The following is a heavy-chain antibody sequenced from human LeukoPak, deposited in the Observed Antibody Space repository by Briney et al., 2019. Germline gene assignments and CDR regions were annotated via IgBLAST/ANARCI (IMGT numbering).Heavy chain of an antibody. J-gene: IGHJ3*02. CDR3: ARTEKYSSSWYGDAFDI. V-gene: IGHV3-64*01. Sequence: PGGSLRLSCAASGFTLSSFSMHWVRQSSGRGLEYVSAINYKGGPTYYANSVKGRFTISRDNSKNTLYLQMGSLRAEDMAVYYCARTEKYSSSWYGDAFDIWGQGTMVTVSS. D-gene: IGHD6-13*01. CDR2: INYKGGPT. CDR1: GFTLSSFS.